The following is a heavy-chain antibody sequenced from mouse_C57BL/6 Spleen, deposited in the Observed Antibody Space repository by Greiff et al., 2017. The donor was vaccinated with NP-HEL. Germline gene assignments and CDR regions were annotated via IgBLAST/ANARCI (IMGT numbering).Heavy chain of an antibody. CDR3: ARGGYSNYGAMDY. V-gene: IGHV5-16*01. J-gene: IGHJ4*01. CDR1: GFTFSDYY. CDR2: INYDGSST. Sequence: EVQVVESEGGLVQPGSSMKLSCTASGFTFSDYYMAWVRQVPEKGLEWVANINYDGSSTYYLDSLKSRFIISRDNAKNILYLQMSSLKSEDTATYYCARGGYSNYGAMDYWGQGTSVTVSS. D-gene: IGHD2-5*01.